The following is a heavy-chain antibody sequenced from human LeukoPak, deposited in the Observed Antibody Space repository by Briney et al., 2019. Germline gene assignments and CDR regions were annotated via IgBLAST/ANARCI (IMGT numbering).Heavy chain of an antibody. D-gene: IGHD1-26*01. CDR2: IIPIFGTA. Sequence: SVKVSCKASGGTFSSYAISWVRQAPGQGLEWMGGIIPIFGTANYAQKFQGRVTITADESTSTAYMELSSLRSEDTAVYYCARGLVGANTMYYSDYWGQGTLVTVSS. V-gene: IGHV1-69*13. J-gene: IGHJ4*02. CDR3: ARGLVGANTMYYSDY. CDR1: GGTFSSYA.